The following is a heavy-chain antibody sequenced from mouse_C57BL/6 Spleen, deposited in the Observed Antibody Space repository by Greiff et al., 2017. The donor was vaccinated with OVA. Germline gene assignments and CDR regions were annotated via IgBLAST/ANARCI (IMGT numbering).Heavy chain of an antibody. CDR3: ARVGGNYGYYYAMDY. J-gene: IGHJ4*01. CDR1: GYSITSGYY. Sequence: DVKLQESGPGLVKPSQSLSLTCSVTGYSITSGYYWNWIRQFPGNKLEWMGYISYDGSNNYNPSLKNRISITRDTSKNQFFLKLNSVTTEDTATYYCARVGGNYGYYYAMDYWGQGTSVTVSS. D-gene: IGHD1-2*01. V-gene: IGHV3-6*01. CDR2: ISYDGSN.